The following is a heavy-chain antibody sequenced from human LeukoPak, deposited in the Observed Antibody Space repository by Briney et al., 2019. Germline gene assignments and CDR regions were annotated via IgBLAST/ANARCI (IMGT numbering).Heavy chain of an antibody. J-gene: IGHJ4*02. CDR2: IYYSGST. Sequence: SETLSLTCTVSGGSISSSSTYWGWIRQSPGKGLEWIGSIYYSGSTYYSPSLKSRVSISIDTSKKKLSLRLTSVTAADSAVYYCASSFYYDSRDYWGQGTLVTVSS. D-gene: IGHD3-22*01. CDR3: ASSFYYDSRDY. CDR1: GGSISSSSTY. V-gene: IGHV4-39*07.